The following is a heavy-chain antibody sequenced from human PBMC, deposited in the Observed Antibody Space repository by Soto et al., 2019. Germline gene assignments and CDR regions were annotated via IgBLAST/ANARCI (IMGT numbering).Heavy chain of an antibody. D-gene: IGHD3-22*01. CDR3: AKKDGTDGYYDAFDI. Sequence: HPGGSLRLSCTASGFTFSNYAMSWVRQAPGKGLEWVSSISGGGDYTYYADSVKGRFTISRDNSKNTLFLQMNSLRVEDTALYYCAKKDGTDGYYDAFDIWGRGTIVTVS. CDR2: ISGGGDYT. CDR1: GFTFSNYA. V-gene: IGHV3-23*01. J-gene: IGHJ3*02.